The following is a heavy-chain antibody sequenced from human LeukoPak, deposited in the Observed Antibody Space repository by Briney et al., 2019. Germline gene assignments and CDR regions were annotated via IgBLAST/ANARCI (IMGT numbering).Heavy chain of an antibody. D-gene: IGHD3-16*01. CDR1: GFTFSSYA. Sequence: PGGSLRLSCAASGFTFSSYAMSWVRQAPGKGLEWVSAISGSGGSTYYADSVKGRFTISRDNSKNTLYLQINSLRADDTAVYYGASSPPAVMTFSYFDYWGQGALVTVSS. J-gene: IGHJ4*02. CDR2: ISGSGGST. V-gene: IGHV3-23*01. CDR3: ASSPPAVMTFSYFDY.